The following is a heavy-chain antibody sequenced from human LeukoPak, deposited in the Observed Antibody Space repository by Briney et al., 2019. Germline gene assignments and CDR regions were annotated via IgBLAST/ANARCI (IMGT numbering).Heavy chain of an antibody. Sequence: GGSLRLSCAASGFTFSSYAMSWVRQAPGKGLEWVSAISGSGGSTYYADSVKGRFTISRDNSKNTLYLQMNSLRAEDTAVYYCAKDRDVRGSYRYTLDYWGQGTLVTVSS. CDR3: AKDRDVRGSYRYTLDY. CDR2: ISGSGGST. V-gene: IGHV3-23*01. J-gene: IGHJ4*02. D-gene: IGHD3-16*02. CDR1: GFTFSSYA.